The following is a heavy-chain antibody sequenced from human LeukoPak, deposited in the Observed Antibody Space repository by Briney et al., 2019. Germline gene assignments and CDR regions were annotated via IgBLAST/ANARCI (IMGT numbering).Heavy chain of an antibody. J-gene: IGHJ6*02. V-gene: IGHV1-46*01. D-gene: IGHD3-9*01. CDR3: ARVNFDIQGGSYYGMDV. CDR2: VNPSSSRT. CDR1: GYTFTNYY. Sequence: ASVKVSCKASGYTFTNYYIHWVRQAPGQGLEWMGIVNPSSSRTSYAQKFQGRVTMTRDTSTSTVYMELSSLRSEDTAVYYCARVNFDIQGGSYYGMDVWGQGTTVTVSS.